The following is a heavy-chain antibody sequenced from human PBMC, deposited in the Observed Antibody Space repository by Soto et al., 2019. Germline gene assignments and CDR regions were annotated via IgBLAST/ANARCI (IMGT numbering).Heavy chain of an antibody. CDR1: GGGFSTYG. CDR3: AGDGLGGGSGSYRNWFDP. V-gene: IGHV1-69*01. D-gene: IGHD3-10*01. CDR2: IIPLFGTP. J-gene: IGHJ5*02. Sequence: QEQLVQSGAEVKKPGSSVKISCKPSGGGFSTYGINWVRQAPGQGLEWMGGIIPLFGTPNYAQNFQGRVTITAESTTMADMELRNLRSEDTAVYYCAGDGLGGGSGSYRNWFDPWGQGTLVIVYS.